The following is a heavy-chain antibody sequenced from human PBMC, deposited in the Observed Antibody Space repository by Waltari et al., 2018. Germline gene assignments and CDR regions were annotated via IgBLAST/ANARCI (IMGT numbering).Heavy chain of an antibody. J-gene: IGHJ4*02. CDR2: IYSGGTT. V-gene: IGHV3-53*01. Sequence: EVQLVESGGGLIQPGGSLRLACVVSGVTVKNNCMPALRQAPGKGLELVSLIYSGGTTYYADSVRGRFTISRDGSKNTVYLQMNSLRAEDTAVYFCARNQVETALGYWGQGTLVTVSS. D-gene: IGHD2-21*02. CDR3: ARNQVETALGY. CDR1: GVTVKNNC.